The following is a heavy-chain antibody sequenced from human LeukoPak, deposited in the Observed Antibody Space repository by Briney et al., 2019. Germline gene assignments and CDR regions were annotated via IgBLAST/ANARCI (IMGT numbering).Heavy chain of an antibody. Sequence: PETLSLTCAVYGGSFSGYYWSWIRQPPGKGLEWIGEINHSGSTNYNPSLKSRVTISVDTSKNQFSLKLSSLTAADTALYSWRRGGPTARNGYWGQGTLVTVSS. CDR3: RRGGPTARNGY. J-gene: IGHJ4*02. V-gene: IGHV4-34*01. CDR1: GGSFSGYY. CDR2: INHSGST. D-gene: IGHD4-17*01.